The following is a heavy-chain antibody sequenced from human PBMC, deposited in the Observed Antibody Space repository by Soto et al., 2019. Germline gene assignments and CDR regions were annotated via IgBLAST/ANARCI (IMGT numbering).Heavy chain of an antibody. CDR1: GFTFSSYS. CDR2: ISSSSSTI. CDR3: ARGEDIVLMVYAMIDY. D-gene: IGHD2-8*01. V-gene: IGHV3-48*01. Sequence: PGGSLRLSCAASGFTFSSYSMNWVRQAPGKGLEWVSYISSSSSTIYYADSVKGRFTISRDNAKNSLYLQMNSLRAEDTAVYYCARGEDIVLMVYAMIDYWGQGTLVTVSS. J-gene: IGHJ4*02.